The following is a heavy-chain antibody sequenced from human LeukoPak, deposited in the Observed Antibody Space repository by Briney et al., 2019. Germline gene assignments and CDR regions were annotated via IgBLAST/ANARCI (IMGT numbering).Heavy chain of an antibody. CDR2: IYYSGST. CDR3: SRVGFGELFSTYGCWYLER. CDR1: GGSISSYY. J-gene: IGHJ2*01. V-gene: IGHV4-59*01. Sequence: SETLSLTCTVSGGSISSYYWSWIRQPPGKGLEWIGYIYYSGSTNYNPSLKSRVTISVDTSKNQFSLKLSSVTAADTAVYYCSRVGFGELFSTYGCWYLERRGRVTLVTVSS. D-gene: IGHD3-10*01.